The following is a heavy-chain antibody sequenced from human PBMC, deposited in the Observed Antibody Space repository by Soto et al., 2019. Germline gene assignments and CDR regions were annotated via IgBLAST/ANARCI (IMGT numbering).Heavy chain of an antibody. CDR1: GFSLSTSGVG. Sequence: QITLKESGPTLVKPTQTLTLTCTFSGFSLSTSGVGVGWIRQPPGKALEWLAVIYWDDTKHYNPSLKSRPSITQDPSKNQVVLTMTNMDPVDTATYYCAHKGYGDYPLDYWGQGTLVTVSS. V-gene: IGHV2-5*02. J-gene: IGHJ4*02. D-gene: IGHD4-17*01. CDR3: AHKGYGDYPLDY. CDR2: IYWDDTK.